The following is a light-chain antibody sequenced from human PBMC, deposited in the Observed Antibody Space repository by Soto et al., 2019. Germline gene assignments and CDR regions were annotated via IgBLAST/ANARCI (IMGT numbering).Light chain of an antibody. CDR3: QSYDSSLDASV. Sequence: SALSQPPSVSGAPGQGVTISCTGSGSNEVHWYQQQPGRAPKLLIYGNSNRPSGVSDRFSASKSGTSASLTITGLQADDEADYYCQSYDSSLDASVFGTGTRSPS. V-gene: IGLV1-40*01. CDR2: GNS. J-gene: IGLJ1*01. CDR1: GSNE.